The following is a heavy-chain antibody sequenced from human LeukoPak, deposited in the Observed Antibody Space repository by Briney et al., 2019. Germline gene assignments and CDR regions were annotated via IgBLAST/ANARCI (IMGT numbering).Heavy chain of an antibody. V-gene: IGHV3-7*04. D-gene: IGHD1-14*01. CDR2: IKQDGTEE. CDR3: ARASIIPELLRDPFDI. J-gene: IGHJ3*02. CDR1: GFTFSDYW. Sequence: GGSLRLSCAVSGFTFSDYWMSWVRQGPGKGLQWVANIKQDGTEEYYVDSVRGRFSISRDNAKKALSLQMNSLRAEDTAIYYCARASIIPELLRDPFDIWGQGTMVTVSS.